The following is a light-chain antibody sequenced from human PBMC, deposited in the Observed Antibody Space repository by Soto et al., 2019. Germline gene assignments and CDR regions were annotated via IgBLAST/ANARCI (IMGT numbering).Light chain of an antibody. CDR1: SSDVGAYDF. CDR3: SSYTSSRTRV. CDR2: EVS. V-gene: IGLV2-14*03. J-gene: IGLJ1*01. Sequence: QSVLTQPASVSGSSGQSITISCTGTSSDVGAYDFVSWYQQHPDKAPKLMIYEVSNRPSGVSNRFSGSKSVNTATLTISGLQAEDEADYYCSSYTSSRTRVFGTGTKVTVL.